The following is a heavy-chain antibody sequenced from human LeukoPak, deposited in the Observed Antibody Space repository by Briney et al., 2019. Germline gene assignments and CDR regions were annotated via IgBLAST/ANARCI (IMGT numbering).Heavy chain of an antibody. CDR1: GFTFTSDA. V-gene: IGHV3-48*04. CDR2: ISSSGSTI. J-gene: IGHJ6*02. CDR3: ARETTTVTTLYYYYYGMDV. Sequence: PGGSLRLSCVASGFTFTSDAMNWVRQAPGKGLEWVSYISSSGSTIYYADSVKGRFTISRDNAKNSLYLQMNSLRAEDTAVYYCARETTTVTTLYYYYYGMDVWGQGTTVTVSS. D-gene: IGHD4-11*01.